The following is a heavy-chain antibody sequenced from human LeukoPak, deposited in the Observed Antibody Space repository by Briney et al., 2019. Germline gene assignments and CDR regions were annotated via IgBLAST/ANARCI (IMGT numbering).Heavy chain of an antibody. V-gene: IGHV3-48*03. J-gene: IGHJ6*03. CDR1: GFTFSSYA. D-gene: IGHD3-22*01. CDR3: ARDVVTYYYMDV. CDR2: IDTSGITI. Sequence: PGGSLRLSCAASGFTFSSYAMNWVRQAPGRGLEWVSYIDTSGITISYADSVKGRFTISRDNAKNSLYLQMNSLRAEDTAVYYCARDVVTYYYMDVWGKGTTVTISS.